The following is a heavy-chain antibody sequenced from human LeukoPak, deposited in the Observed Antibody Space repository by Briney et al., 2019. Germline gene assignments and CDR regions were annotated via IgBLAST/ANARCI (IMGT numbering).Heavy chain of an antibody. Sequence: SETLSLTCTVSGGSINFYYWSWIRQPAGKGLEWIGRIYSTGSTNYSPSLKSRVTMSVDKSKNQFSLNLSSVTAADTAVYYCARALYWFDPWGQGTLVTVSS. J-gene: IGHJ5*02. CDR3: ARALYWFDP. V-gene: IGHV4-4*07. CDR1: GGSINFYY. CDR2: IYSTGST.